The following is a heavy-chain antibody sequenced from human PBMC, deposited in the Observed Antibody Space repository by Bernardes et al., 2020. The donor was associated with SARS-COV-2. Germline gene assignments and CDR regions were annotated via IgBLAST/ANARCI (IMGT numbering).Heavy chain of an antibody. CDR3: AHKRPGWELRFDP. V-gene: IGHV2-5*01. D-gene: IGHD1-26*01. J-gene: IGHJ5*02. CDR2: IFWNDDK. CDR1: GFSLNSRGVG. Sequence: SGPTLVKPTQTLTLTCTFSGFSLNSRGVGVGWIRQPPGKALEWLALIFWNDDKRYSPSLRTRLTITKDTSKNQVVLVMTNMDHVDTATYFCAHKRPGWELRFDPWGQGALVTVSS.